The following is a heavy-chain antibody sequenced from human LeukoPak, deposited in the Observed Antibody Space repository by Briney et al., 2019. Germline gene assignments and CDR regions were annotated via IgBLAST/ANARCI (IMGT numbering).Heavy chain of an antibody. D-gene: IGHD2-2*01. CDR2: ISAYNGNT. Sequence: ASVKVSCKASGYTFTSYGISWVRQAPGQGLEWMGWISAYNGNTNYAQKLQGRVTMTSDTSTSTAYMELRSLRSDDTAVYYCARGGLVVPAATIPSSRWFDPWGQGTLVTVSS. V-gene: IGHV1-18*01. CDR1: GYTFTSYG. CDR3: ARGGLVVPAATIPSSRWFDP. J-gene: IGHJ5*02.